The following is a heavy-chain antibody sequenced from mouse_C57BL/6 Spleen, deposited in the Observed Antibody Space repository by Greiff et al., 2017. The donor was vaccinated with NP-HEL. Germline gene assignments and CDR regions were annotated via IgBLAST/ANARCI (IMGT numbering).Heavy chain of an antibody. D-gene: IGHD2-1*01. CDR2: IEPEDGDT. V-gene: IGHV14-1*01. CDR1: GFNIKDYY. J-gene: IGHJ1*03. Sequence: VQLQQSGAELVRPGASVKLSCTASGFNIKDYYMHWVKQRPEQGLEWIGRIEPEDGDTEYAPKFQGKATMTADTSSNTAYLQLSSLTSEDTAVYYCTTWELRYWYFDVWGTGTTVTVSS. CDR3: TTWELRYWYFDV.